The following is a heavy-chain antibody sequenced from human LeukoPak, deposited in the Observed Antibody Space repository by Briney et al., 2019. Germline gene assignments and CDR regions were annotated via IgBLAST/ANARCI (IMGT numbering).Heavy chain of an antibody. CDR2: IYYSGST. V-gene: IGHV4-39*07. CDR1: GGSISSSSYY. CDR3: ARGLRGYSYHCWFDP. J-gene: IGHJ5*02. D-gene: IGHD5-18*01. Sequence: PSETLSLTCTVSGGSISSSSYYWGWIRQPPGKGLEWIGSIYYSGSTYYNPSLKSRVTISVDTSKNQFSLKLSSVTAADTAVYYCARGLRGYSYHCWFDPWGQGTLVTVSS.